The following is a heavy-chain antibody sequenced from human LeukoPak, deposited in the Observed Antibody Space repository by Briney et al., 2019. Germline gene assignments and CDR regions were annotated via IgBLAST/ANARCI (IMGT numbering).Heavy chain of an antibody. CDR2: VYYTGST. CDR3: TRRGGSSSSDWFDP. D-gene: IGHD6-6*01. J-gene: IGHJ5*02. V-gene: IGHV4-61*05. Sequence: YPSETLSLTCTVSGGSISSTSYYWSWIRQPPGKGLEWIGYVYYTGSTSYNPSLKSRVTISGDTSKNQFSLKLSSVTAADTAVYYCTRRGGSSSSDWFDPWGQGTLVIVSS. CDR1: GGSISSTSYY.